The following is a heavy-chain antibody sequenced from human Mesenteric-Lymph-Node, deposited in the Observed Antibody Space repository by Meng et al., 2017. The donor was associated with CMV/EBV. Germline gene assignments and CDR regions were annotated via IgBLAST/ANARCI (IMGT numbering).Heavy chain of an antibody. D-gene: IGHD5-12*01. J-gene: IGHJ4*02. V-gene: IGHV7-4-1*02. Sequence: TLTGYVINWVRQAPGQGLEWMGWINTYTGNPTYAQGFTGRFVFSVDTSVSTAYLQVSSLKAEDTAVYYCARDLGSSGYGRLRTRFDYWGQGTLVTVSS. CDR1: TLTGYV. CDR2: INTYTGNP. CDR3: ARDLGSSGYGRLRTRFDY.